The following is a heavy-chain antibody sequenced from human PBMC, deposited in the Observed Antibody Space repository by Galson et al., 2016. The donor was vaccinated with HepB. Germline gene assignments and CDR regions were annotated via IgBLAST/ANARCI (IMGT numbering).Heavy chain of an antibody. D-gene: IGHD3-3*01. J-gene: IGHJ4*02. CDR2: IYSGGRT. CDR1: GFTVSSNY. Sequence: SLRLSCAASGFTVSSNYMSWVRQAPGKGLEWVSFIYSGGRTSYANSVKGRFTISKDNSKNTLYLQMNSLRAEDTAVYYCARVTVILPYYAGRYFDHWGQGTLVTVSS. CDR3: ARVTVILPYYAGRYFDH. V-gene: IGHV3-66*01.